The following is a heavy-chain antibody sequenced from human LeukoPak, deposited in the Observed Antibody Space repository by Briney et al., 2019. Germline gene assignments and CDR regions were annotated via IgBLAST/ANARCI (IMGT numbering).Heavy chain of an antibody. V-gene: IGHV1-2*06. CDR1: GYTFTVYY. Sequence: ASVKVSCKASGYTFTVYYMYWVRQAPGQGLEWMGRINPNSGDTDYAQNFQGRVTMTRDTSISTAYMELTNLRSDDTAVYYCARGYCSGGTCYLVENWFDPWGPGTLVTVSS. J-gene: IGHJ5*02. D-gene: IGHD2-15*01. CDR2: INPNSGDT. CDR3: ARGYCSGGTCYLVENWFDP.